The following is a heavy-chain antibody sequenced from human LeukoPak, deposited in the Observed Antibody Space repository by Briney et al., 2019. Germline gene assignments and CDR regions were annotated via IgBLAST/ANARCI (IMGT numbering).Heavy chain of an antibody. J-gene: IGHJ4*02. CDR2: IYYSGST. CDR1: GDSISSTSYY. V-gene: IGHV4-39*07. CDR3: ARVGYNYGIDY. Sequence: SETLSLTCIVSGDSISSTSYYWGWIRQPPGKGLGWIGNIYYSGSTYYNPSLKSRVTISVDTSKNQFSLKLSSVTAADTAVYYCARVGYNYGIDYWGQGTLVTVSS. D-gene: IGHD5-18*01.